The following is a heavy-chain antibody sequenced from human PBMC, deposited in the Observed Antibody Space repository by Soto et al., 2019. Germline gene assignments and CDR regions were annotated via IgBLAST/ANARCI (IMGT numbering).Heavy chain of an antibody. D-gene: IGHD3-16*02. V-gene: IGHV1-18*04. CDR3: ARVFADPNYDYVWGSYRPHAYFDY. CDR2: ISTYNGNT. Sequence: GASVKVSCKASGYTFTSYGISWVRQAPGQGLEWMGWISTYNGNTNYAQKLQGRVTMTTDTSTSTAYMELRSLRSDDTAVYYCARVFADPNYDYVWGSYRPHAYFDYWGQGTLVTVSS. CDR1: GYTFTSYG. J-gene: IGHJ4*02.